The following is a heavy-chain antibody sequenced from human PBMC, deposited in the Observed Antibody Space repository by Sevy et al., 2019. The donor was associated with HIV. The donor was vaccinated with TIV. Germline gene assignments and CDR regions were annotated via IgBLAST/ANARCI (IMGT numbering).Heavy chain of an antibody. CDR2: ISYTGTT. V-gene: IGHV4-61*01. CDR1: GGSVSSSSYY. Sequence: SETLSLTCTVSGGSVSSSSYYWTWIRQPPGKGLECIGYISYTGTTNYNPSLKSRVTISVDTSKNQFSLKLSSVTAVDTAMYDCARMGGLTDYGMDVWGQGTTVTVSS. CDR3: ARMGGLTDYGMDV. J-gene: IGHJ6*02. D-gene: IGHD1-26*01.